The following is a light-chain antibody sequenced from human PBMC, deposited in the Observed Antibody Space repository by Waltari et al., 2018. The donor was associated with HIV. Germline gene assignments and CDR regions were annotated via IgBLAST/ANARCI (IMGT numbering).Light chain of an antibody. J-gene: IGKJ1*01. CDR1: QRVLYSSNNENY. V-gene: IGKV4-1*01. CDR2: WAS. CDR3: QQYYSPPGWT. Sequence: DIVMTQSPDSLAVSLGERANINCKSSQRVLYSSNNENYLAWYQQKPGQPPKLLIYWASTRESGVPDRFSGSGSGTDFTLTISSLQAEDVAVYYCQQYYSPPGWTFGQGTKVEIK.